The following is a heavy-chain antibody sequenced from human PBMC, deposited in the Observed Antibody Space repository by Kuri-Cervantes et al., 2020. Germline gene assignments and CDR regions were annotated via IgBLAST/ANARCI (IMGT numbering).Heavy chain of an antibody. CDR2: IKQDGSEK. CDR1: GFTFSSYW. V-gene: IGHV3-7*05. D-gene: IGHD6-6*01. CDR3: AKGSIAYYYYYMDV. J-gene: IGHJ6*03. Sequence: GESLKISCAASGFTFSSYWMSWVRQAPGKGLEWVANIKQDGSEKYYVDSVKGRFTISRDNSKNTLYLQMNSLRAEDTAVYYCAKGSIAYYYYYMDVWGKGTTVTVSS.